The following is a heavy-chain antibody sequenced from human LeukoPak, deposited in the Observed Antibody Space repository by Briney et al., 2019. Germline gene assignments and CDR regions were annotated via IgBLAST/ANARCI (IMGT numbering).Heavy chain of an antibody. J-gene: IGHJ6*04. Sequence: GGSLRLSCAASGFTFSSYGMNWVRQAPGKGPEWVSSISDGGRDTYYADSVRGRFTISRDNSKKMLYLQMDSLRAEDTAVYYCAKDYAGYCSTTSCGISDVWGKGTTVTVSS. CDR1: GFTFSSYG. D-gene: IGHD2-2*01. CDR3: AKDYAGYCSTTSCGISDV. V-gene: IGHV3-23*01. CDR2: ISDGGRDT.